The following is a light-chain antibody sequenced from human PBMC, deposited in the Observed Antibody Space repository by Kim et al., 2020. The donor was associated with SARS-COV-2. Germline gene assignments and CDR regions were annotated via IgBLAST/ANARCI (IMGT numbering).Light chain of an antibody. CDR2: AAS. Sequence: ESVGDPVTITCRASQDISSSLAWYQQKPGKAPKVFIYAASTLQSGVPSRFSGSGSGAEFTLTITSLQPEDFATYYCQQVNSYPFTFGPGTKVDIK. CDR1: QDISSS. CDR3: QQVNSYPFT. J-gene: IGKJ3*01. V-gene: IGKV1-9*01.